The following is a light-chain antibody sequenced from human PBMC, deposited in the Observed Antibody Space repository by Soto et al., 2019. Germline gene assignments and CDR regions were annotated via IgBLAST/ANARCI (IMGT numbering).Light chain of an antibody. J-gene: IGKJ1*01. CDR1: QSVRSN. CDR2: GAS. Sequence: EIVMTQSPATPSVSPGERATLSCRASQSVRSNLAWYQQKPGQAPRLLIYGASTRATGIPARFSGSGSGTEFTLTISSLQSEDFAVYYCQQYNNWWTFGQGTKVEIK. CDR3: QQYNNWWT. V-gene: IGKV3-15*01.